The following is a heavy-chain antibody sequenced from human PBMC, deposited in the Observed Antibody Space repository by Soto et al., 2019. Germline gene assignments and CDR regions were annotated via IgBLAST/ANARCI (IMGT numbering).Heavy chain of an antibody. D-gene: IGHD6-19*01. CDR1: GFTFSSYG. J-gene: IGHJ4*02. V-gene: IGHV3-21*01. CDR2: ISSGHGDI. Sequence: GCSLRLFCSASGFTFSSYGLSWVRQAPGKGLEWVSSISSGHGDIYYADSVKGRFIGSRDNAKNLLFLQMNNLRVEDTAVYYCALLTSGWYGDFDFWGQGTLVTVYS. CDR3: ALLTSGWYGDFDF.